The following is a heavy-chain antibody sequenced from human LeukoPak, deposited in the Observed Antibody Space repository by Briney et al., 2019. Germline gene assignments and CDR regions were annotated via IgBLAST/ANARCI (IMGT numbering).Heavy chain of an antibody. CDR1: GFMFTSYW. CDR3: ARGAIAAADFFDY. Sequence: PGGSLRLSCAASGFMFTSYWMTWVRQAPGKGLEWVANIKEDGSDKYYADSVKGRFTISRDNAKRSVYLQMNSLRVEDTAVYYCARGAIAAADFFDYWGQGTLVTVSS. D-gene: IGHD6-13*01. J-gene: IGHJ4*02. CDR2: IKEDGSDK. V-gene: IGHV3-7*01.